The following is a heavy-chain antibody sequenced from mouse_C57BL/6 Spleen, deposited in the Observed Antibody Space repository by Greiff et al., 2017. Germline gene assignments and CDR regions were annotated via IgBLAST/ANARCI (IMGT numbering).Heavy chain of an antibody. J-gene: IGHJ1*03. CDR1: GYTFPDYY. Sequence: EVQLQQSGPVLVKPGASVKMSCKASGYTFPDYYMNWVKQSHGKSLEWIGVINPYNGCTSYNQKFKGKATLTVDKSSSTAYMELNSLKSEDSAVYYCARTTVVGYFDVWGTGTTVTVSS. V-gene: IGHV1-19*01. CDR2: INPYNGCT. D-gene: IGHD1-1*01. CDR3: ARTTVVGYFDV.